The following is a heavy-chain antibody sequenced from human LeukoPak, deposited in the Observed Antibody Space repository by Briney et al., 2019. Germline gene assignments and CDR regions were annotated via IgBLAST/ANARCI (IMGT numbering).Heavy chain of an antibody. CDR3: ASSMGPGYYFDY. CDR1: GGSFSGYY. Sequence: PSETLSLTCAVYGGSFSGYYWSWIRQPPGKGLEWIGEINHSGSTNYNPSLKSRVTISVDTSKNQFSPKPSSVTAAGTAVYYCASSMGPGYYFDYWGQGTLVTVSS. D-gene: IGHD2/OR15-2a*01. CDR2: INHSGST. V-gene: IGHV4-34*01. J-gene: IGHJ4*02.